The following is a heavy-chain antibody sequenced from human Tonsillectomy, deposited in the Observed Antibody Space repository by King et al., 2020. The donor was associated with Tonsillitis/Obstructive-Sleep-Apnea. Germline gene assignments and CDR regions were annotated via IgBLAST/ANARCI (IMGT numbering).Heavy chain of an antibody. CDR3: AGSVVVVAASLYY. CDR2: IYSGGST. V-gene: IGHV3-66*01. CDR1: GFTVSSNY. J-gene: IGHJ4*02. D-gene: IGHD2-15*01. Sequence: VQLVESGGGLVQPGGSLRLSCAASGFTVSSNYMSWVRQAPGKGLEWGSVIYSGGSTYYADSVKGRFTISRDNSKNTLYLQMNSLRAEDTAVYYCAGSVVVVAASLYYWGQGTLVTVSS.